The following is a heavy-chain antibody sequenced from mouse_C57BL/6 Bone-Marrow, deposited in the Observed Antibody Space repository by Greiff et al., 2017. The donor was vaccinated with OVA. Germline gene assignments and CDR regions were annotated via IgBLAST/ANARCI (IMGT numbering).Heavy chain of an antibody. CDR2: ISSGGSYT. CDR1: GFTFSSYG. D-gene: IGHD2-3*01. Sequence: EVHLVESGGDLVKPGGSLKLSCAASGFTFSSYGMSWVRQTPDKRLEWVATISSGGSYTYYPDSVKGLFTISRDNAKNTLYLQMSSLKSEDTAMYYCARHDGSFAYWGQGTLVTVSA. CDR3: ARHDGSFAY. J-gene: IGHJ3*01. V-gene: IGHV5-6*01.